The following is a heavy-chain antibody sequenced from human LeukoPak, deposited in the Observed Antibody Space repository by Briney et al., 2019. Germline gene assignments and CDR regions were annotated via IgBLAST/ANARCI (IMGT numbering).Heavy chain of an antibody. D-gene: IGHD3-10*01. J-gene: IGHJ4*02. CDR1: GFTFRTHS. V-gene: IGHV3-21*04. Sequence: GGSLRLACEASGFTFRTHSMNWVRQAPGKGLEWVSAITKSSTYVYYADSVKGRFTISRDNANNSLFLQMNNLGVDDTGVYYCARGSGVHIWGQGTLVLVSS. CDR3: ARGSGVHI. CDR2: ITKSSTYV.